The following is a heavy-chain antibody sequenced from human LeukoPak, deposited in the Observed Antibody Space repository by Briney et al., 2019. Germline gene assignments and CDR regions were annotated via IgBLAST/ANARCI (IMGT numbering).Heavy chain of an antibody. D-gene: IGHD6-6*01. CDR2: ISYDGSNK. J-gene: IGHJ3*02. Sequence: GGSLRLSCAASGFTFSSYAMHWVRQAPGKGLEWVAVISYDGSNKYYADSVKGRFTISRNNSKNTLYLQMNSLRAEDTAVYYCAKGKADIAARPLPPFRAFDIWGQGTMVTVSS. CDR1: GFTFSSYA. CDR3: AKGKADIAARPLPPFRAFDI. V-gene: IGHV3-30*04.